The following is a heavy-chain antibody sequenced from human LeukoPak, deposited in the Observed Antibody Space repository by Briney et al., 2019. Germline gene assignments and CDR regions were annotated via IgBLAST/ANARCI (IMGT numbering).Heavy chain of an antibody. Sequence: PGGSLRLSCAASGFTFSSYAMSWVRQAPGKGLEWVSAISGSGGSTYYADSVKGRFTISRDNSKNTLYLQMNSLRAEDTAVYYCAKGIQRQGITMIVVETDYWGQGTLVTVSS. J-gene: IGHJ4*02. V-gene: IGHV3-23*01. CDR2: ISGSGGST. CDR1: GFTFSSYA. CDR3: AKGIQRQGITMIVVETDY. D-gene: IGHD3-22*01.